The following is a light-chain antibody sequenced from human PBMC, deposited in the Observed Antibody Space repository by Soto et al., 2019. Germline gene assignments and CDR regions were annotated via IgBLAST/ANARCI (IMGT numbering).Light chain of an antibody. CDR1: QSVSIY. V-gene: IGKV3-15*01. J-gene: IGKJ2*01. CDR3: LQYSTWPPLYT. Sequence: EIVMTQSPATLSVSLGERVTLSCRASQSVSIYLAWYQQKPGQAPRLLISDASTRATDIPDRFSGSGSGTDFTLTISSLQSTDLAVYYCLQYSTWPPLYTFGQGTKLEIK. CDR2: DAS.